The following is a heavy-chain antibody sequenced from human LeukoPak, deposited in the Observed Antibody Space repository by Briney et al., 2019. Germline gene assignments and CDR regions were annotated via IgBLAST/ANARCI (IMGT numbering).Heavy chain of an antibody. CDR1: GFTFSSYA. J-gene: IGHJ4*02. CDR3: AKGGSASRGYSYGFPWYFDY. CDR2: ISGSGGST. Sequence: GGSLRLSCAASGFTFSSYAMSWVRQSPGKGLEWVSAISGSGGSTYYADSVKGRFTISRDNSKNTLYLQMNSLRAEDTAVYYCAKGGSASRGYSYGFPWYFDYWGQGTLVTVSS. D-gene: IGHD5-18*01. V-gene: IGHV3-23*01.